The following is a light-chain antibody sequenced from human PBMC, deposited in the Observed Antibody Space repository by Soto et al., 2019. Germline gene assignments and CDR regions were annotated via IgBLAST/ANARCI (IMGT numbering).Light chain of an antibody. CDR1: QRVASD. CDR3: QQYLNSPRT. CDR2: DAS. Sequence: VLTQSPGTLSLSPGEGATLSCRASQRVASDLAWYLQKPGQPPRLLIYDASIRATGIPDRISGSGSERDFTPTISRLEHEDAAVYYCQQYLNSPRTFGQGTKLEIK. J-gene: IGKJ1*01. V-gene: IGKV3-20*01.